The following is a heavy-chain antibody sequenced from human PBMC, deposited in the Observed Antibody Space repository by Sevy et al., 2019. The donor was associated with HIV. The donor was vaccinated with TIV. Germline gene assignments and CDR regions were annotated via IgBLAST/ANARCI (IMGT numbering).Heavy chain of an antibody. Sequence: GGSLRLSCAASGFTFSSYSMNWVRQAPGKGLEWVSYISSSRTIYYADSVKGRFTISRDNAKNTLYLQMNSLRDEETAVYYCAREGYDFWSGCVDVWGKGTPVTVSS. CDR1: GFTFSSYS. CDR2: ISSSRTI. V-gene: IGHV3-48*02. D-gene: IGHD3-3*01. J-gene: IGHJ6*04. CDR3: AREGYDFWSGCVDV.